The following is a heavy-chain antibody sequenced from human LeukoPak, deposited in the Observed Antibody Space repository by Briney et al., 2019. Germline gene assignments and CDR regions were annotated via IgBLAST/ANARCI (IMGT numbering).Heavy chain of an antibody. V-gene: IGHV3-48*03. CDR1: GFTFSSYE. J-gene: IGHJ6*02. Sequence: PGGSLRLSCAASGFTFSSYEMNWVRQAPGKGLGWVSYISSSGSTIYYADSVKGRFTISRDNAKNSLYLQMNSLRAEDTAVYYCARAPSLRYFDWTSYYYYGMDVWGQGTTVTVSS. CDR2: ISSSGSTI. CDR3: ARAPSLRYFDWTSYYYYGMDV. D-gene: IGHD3-9*01.